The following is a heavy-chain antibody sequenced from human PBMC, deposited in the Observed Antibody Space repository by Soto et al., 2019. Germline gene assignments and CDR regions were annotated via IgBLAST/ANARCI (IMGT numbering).Heavy chain of an antibody. CDR1: GGSISSGDYY. CDR2: IYYSGST. Sequence: TVSGGSISSGDYYWSWIRQPPGKGLEWIGYIYYSGSTYYNPSLKSRVTISVDTSKNQFSLKLSSVTAADTAVYYCAREVRPVDYILQLPSQGASELDYWGQGTLVTVSS. J-gene: IGHJ4*02. CDR3: AREVRPVDYILQLPSQGASELDY. D-gene: IGHD5-18*01. V-gene: IGHV4-30-4*01.